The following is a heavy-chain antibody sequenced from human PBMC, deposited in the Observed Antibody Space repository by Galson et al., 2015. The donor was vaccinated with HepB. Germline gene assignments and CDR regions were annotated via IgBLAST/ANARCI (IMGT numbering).Heavy chain of an antibody. D-gene: IGHD3-22*01. Sequence: SVKVSCKASGYTFTSYGISWVRQAPGQGLEWMGWISAYNGNTNYAQKLQGRVTMTTDTSTSTAYMELRSLRSDDTAVYYCARVHPYYYDSSGYYYDYWGQGTLVTVSS. CDR1: GYTFTSYG. CDR3: ARVHPYYYDSSGYYYDY. J-gene: IGHJ4*02. CDR2: ISAYNGNT. V-gene: IGHV1-18*01.